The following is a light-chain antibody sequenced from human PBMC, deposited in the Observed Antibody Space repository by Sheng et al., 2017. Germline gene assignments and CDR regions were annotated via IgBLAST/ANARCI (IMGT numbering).Light chain of an antibody. CDR3: QQYNNWPPIT. J-gene: IGKJ5*01. Sequence: EIVLTQSPGTLSLSPGERATLSCRASQSVSSRYLAWYQQKPGQAPRLLISGASTRATGIPARFNGSGSGTEFTLTISSLQSEDFAVYYCQQYNNWPPITFGQGTRLEIK. V-gene: IGKV3-15*01. CDR2: GAS. CDR1: QSVSSRY.